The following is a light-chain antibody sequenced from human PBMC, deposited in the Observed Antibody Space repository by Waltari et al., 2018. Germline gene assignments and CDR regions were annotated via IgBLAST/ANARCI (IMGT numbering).Light chain of an antibody. CDR2: DVS. J-gene: IGLJ2*01. CDR3: SSQSSNDVVL. V-gene: IGLV2-14*01. CDR1: SNDVGGYNS. Sequence: QSALTQPASVSGSPGQSVTIFCAGTSNDVGGYNSVSWYQEHPGQAPRVIIYDVSDRPSGVCDRFSCSKSGNTASLTISGLQAEDEADYYCSSQSSNDVVLFGGGTKLTVL.